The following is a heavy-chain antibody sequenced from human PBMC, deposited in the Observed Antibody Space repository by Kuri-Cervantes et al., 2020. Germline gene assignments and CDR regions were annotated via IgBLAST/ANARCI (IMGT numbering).Heavy chain of an antibody. D-gene: IGHD2-8*02. CDR2: INAHIGDT. CDR3: AKGPPPGGHCTSVSCYGRRGWFDP. CDR1: GYTFTTSG. Sequence: ASVKVSCKASGYTFTTSGIHWARQAPGQGLEWMGWINAHIGDTKYVQKFQGRVTITTDESTSTAYMELSSLRSEDTAVYYCAKGPPPGGHCTSVSCYGRRGWFDPWGQETLVTVSS. J-gene: IGHJ5*02. V-gene: IGHV1-18*01.